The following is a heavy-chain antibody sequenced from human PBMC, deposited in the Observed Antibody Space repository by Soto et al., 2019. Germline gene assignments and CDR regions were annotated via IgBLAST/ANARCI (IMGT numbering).Heavy chain of an antibody. CDR3: AKNGDFWSWGMDV. CDR1: GFTFNTYA. CDR2: ISESGDGT. Sequence: PGGSLRLSCAASGFTFNTYAMTWVRQAPGKGPEWVSLISESGDGTYYADSVKGRFTISRDNSQRTLNLQMNSLRAEDTAVYYCAKNGDFWSWGMDVWGQGTTVTVSS. D-gene: IGHD3-3*01. V-gene: IGHV3-23*01. J-gene: IGHJ6*02.